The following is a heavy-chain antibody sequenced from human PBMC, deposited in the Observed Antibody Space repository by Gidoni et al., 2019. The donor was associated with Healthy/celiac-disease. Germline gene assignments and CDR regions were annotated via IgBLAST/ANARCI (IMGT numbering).Heavy chain of an antibody. CDR3: AKDLATMIVVVHQGYAFDI. CDR1: GFTVEDDA. CDR2: ISWNSGSI. D-gene: IGHD3-22*01. J-gene: IGHJ3*02. V-gene: IGHV3-9*01. Sequence: EGQLVESGGGGVQTGRSLRRSWAASGFTVEDDAMHWVRKAPGKGLEWVSGISWNSGSIGYADSVKGRFTIARDNAKNSLYRQMNSLRAEDTALYYCAKDLATMIVVVHQGYAFDIWGQGTMVTVSS.